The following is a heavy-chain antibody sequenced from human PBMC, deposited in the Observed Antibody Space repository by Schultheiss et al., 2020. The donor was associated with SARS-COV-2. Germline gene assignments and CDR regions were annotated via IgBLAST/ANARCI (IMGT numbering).Heavy chain of an antibody. V-gene: IGHV4-30-4*01. Sequence: SETLSLTCTVSGGSISSGDYYWSWIRQPPGKGLEWIGYIYYSGSTYYNPSLKSRVTISVDTSKNQFSLKLSSVTAADTAVYYCARVEVTTVTHVRAFDIWGQGTMVTVSS. J-gene: IGHJ3*02. D-gene: IGHD4-17*01. CDR1: GGSISSGDYY. CDR2: IYYSGST. CDR3: ARVEVTTVTHVRAFDI.